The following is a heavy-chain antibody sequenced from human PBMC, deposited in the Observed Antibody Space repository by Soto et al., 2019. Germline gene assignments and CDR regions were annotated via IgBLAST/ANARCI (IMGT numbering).Heavy chain of an antibody. CDR1: GLTFSDYY. CDR3: ARDHGGGGLTLEY. Sequence: QVHLEESGGGLVKPGGSLRLSCTASGLTFSDYYMGWIRQAPGKGLEWVSDISNSGRITHHSDSVEGRFTISRDNAKNSLYLQMNSLRPEDSAIYYCARDHGGGGLTLEYWGQGNLVTVSS. J-gene: IGHJ4*02. V-gene: IGHV3-11*01. D-gene: IGHD3-16*01. CDR2: ISNSGRIT.